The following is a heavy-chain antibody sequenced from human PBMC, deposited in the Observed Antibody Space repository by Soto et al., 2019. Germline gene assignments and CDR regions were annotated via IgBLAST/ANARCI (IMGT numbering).Heavy chain of an antibody. J-gene: IGHJ4*02. CDR3: AKPLGLLRRAMAQGSDY. CDR1: GFTFSSYG. CDR2: VSYDEITK. V-gene: IGHV3-30*18. D-gene: IGHD5-18*01. Sequence: GGSLRFSCAASGFTFSSYGMNWVRQAPGKGLEWVAVVSYDEITKYYADSVKGRFTISRDNSKNTVYLQMNSLRPEDTAVYYCAKPLGLLRRAMAQGSDYWGQGTLVTSPQ.